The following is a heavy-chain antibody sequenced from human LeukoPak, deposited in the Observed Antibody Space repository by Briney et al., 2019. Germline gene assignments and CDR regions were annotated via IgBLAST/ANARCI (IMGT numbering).Heavy chain of an antibody. CDR2: ISSRSSHI. J-gene: IGHJ3*02. V-gene: IGHV3-21*01. D-gene: IGHD3-22*01. CDR1: GFTFSSYN. Sequence: GGSLRLSCAASGFTFSSYNMNWVRQAPGKGLEWVSSISSRSSHINYADSVKGRFTISRDNAKNSLYLQMNSLRAEDTAVYYCARARGSLVVTVSGAFDIWGQGTMVTVSS. CDR3: ARARGSLVVTVSGAFDI.